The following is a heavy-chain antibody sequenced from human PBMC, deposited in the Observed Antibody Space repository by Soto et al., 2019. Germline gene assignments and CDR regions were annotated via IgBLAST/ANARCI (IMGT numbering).Heavy chain of an antibody. Sequence: QVQLVESGGGVVQPGMSLSLSCAASGFTFSDYAMDWVRQAPGKGLEWVALTSHDERKISYADSVKGRFTISRGNSEKTLYLQMYGLSAEDTAVYYCARGRYSIGWYYYDYWGQGTLVTVSS. J-gene: IGHJ4*02. D-gene: IGHD6-19*01. V-gene: IGHV3-33*01. CDR3: ARGRYSIGWYYYDY. CDR1: GFTFSDYA. CDR2: TSHDERKI.